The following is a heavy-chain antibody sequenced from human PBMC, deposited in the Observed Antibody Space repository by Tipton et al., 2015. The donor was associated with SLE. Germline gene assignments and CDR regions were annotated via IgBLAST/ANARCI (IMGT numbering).Heavy chain of an antibody. CDR3: AKDPGLEWTGMDA. V-gene: IGHV3-30*02. Sequence: GSLRLSCSASGFTFTTYGMHWVRQAPGKGLEWVAFIRPDGSKTYYADSVKGRFTISRDNSKSTLYLQVNSLRPEDTAKYYCAKDPGLEWTGMDAWGQGTTVTVSS. D-gene: IGHD3-3*01. J-gene: IGHJ6*02. CDR2: IRPDGSKT. CDR1: GFTFTTYG.